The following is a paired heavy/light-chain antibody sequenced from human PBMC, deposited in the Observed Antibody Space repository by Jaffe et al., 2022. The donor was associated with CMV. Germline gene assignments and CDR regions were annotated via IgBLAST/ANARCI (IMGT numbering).Light chain of an antibody. CDR2: YDT. V-gene: IGLV3-21*04. CDR1: NIGSKS. CDR3: QVWDSSSDHYV. Sequence: SYVLTQPPSVSVAPGETARITCEGDNIGSKSVHWYQQKPGQAPVLVIYYDTDRPSGIPERFSGSNSGNTATLTITRVEAGDEADYYCQVWDSSSDHYVFGTGTKVTVL. J-gene: IGLJ1*01.
Heavy chain of an antibody. Sequence: EVQLVESGGGLVKPGGSLRLSCAASGFTFSSDSMNWVRQAPGKGLEWVSSITSSSTYIYYADSVKGRATISRDNAKNSLYLQMDSLTAEDTAVYYCARANSVPAASDMWGQGTMVTVSS. J-gene: IGHJ3*02. D-gene: IGHD4-4*01. CDR2: ITSSSTYI. CDR1: GFTFSSDS. CDR3: ARANSVPAASDM. V-gene: IGHV3-21*01.